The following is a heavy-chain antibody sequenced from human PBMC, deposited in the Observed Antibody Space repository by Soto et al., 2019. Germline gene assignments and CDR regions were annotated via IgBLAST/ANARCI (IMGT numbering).Heavy chain of an antibody. CDR2: IYSSGTT. V-gene: IGHV4-31*02. CDR1: GGPISSVGNH. CDR3: ARHTRQSRLAVWETGITMIVVVTGYFDY. D-gene: IGHD3-22*01. Sequence: SQILSLTWTVSGGPISSVGNHWSRIRQHQGKGLGRIGYIYSSGTTYYNPSLKSRVTIYVDTSKNQFSLKLSSVTAADTAVYYCARHTRQSRLAVWETGITMIVVVTGYFDYWGQGTLLSFYS. J-gene: IGHJ4*02.